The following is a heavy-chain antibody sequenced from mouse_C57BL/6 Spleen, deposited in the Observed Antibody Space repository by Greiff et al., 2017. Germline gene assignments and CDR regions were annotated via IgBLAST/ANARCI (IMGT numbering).Heavy chain of an antibody. V-gene: IGHV1-82*01. CDR3: ARGQLRLPFAY. CDR1: GYAFSSSW. D-gene: IGHD3-2*02. CDR2: IYPGDGDT. J-gene: IGHJ3*01. Sequence: QVQLQQSGPELVKPGASVKISCKASGYAFSSSWMNWVKQRPGKGLEWIGRIYPGDGDTNYNGKFKGKATLTADKSSSTAYMQLSSLTSEDSAVYFCARGQLRLPFAYWGQGTLVTVSA.